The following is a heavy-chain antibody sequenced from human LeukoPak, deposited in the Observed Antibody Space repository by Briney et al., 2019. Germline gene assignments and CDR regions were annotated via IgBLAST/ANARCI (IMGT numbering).Heavy chain of an antibody. D-gene: IGHD3-22*01. J-gene: IGHJ4*02. V-gene: IGHV3-64D*09. Sequence: GGSLRLSCSASGFTFSSYAMHWVRQAPGKGLEYVSAISNNGGSTYYADSVKGRFTISRDNSKNTLYLQMSSLRAEDTAVYYCVKGYYYDSSGLPFDYWGQGTLVTVSS. CDR2: ISNNGGST. CDR1: GFTFSSYA. CDR3: VKGYYYDSSGLPFDY.